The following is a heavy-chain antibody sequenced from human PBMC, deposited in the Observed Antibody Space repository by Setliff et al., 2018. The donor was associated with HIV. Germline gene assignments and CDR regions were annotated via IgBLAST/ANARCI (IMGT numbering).Heavy chain of an antibody. J-gene: IGHJ4*02. Sequence: ETLSLTCAVYSGSFSGYYWTWIRQPPGKGLEWIGEINHSGSTNYNPSLKSRVTISIDTSKNQFSLKLSSVTAADTAVYYCARLRRSNNYYFDYWGQGTRVTVSS. V-gene: IGHV4-34*01. D-gene: IGHD1-1*01. CDR3: ARLRRSNNYYFDY. CDR2: INHSGST. CDR1: SGSFSGYY.